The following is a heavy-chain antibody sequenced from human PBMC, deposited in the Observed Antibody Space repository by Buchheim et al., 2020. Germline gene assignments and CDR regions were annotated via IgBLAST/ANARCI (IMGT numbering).Heavy chain of an antibody. CDR3: AKTQYYYDSSGYYDY. V-gene: IGHV3-33*06. D-gene: IGHD3-22*01. Sequence: QVQLVESGGGVVQPGRSLRLSCAASGFTFSSYGMHWVRQAPGKGLEWVAVIWYDGSNKYYADSVKGRFTISRDNSKNTLYLQMNSLRAEDTAVYYWAKTQYYYDSSGYYDYWGQGTL. J-gene: IGHJ4*02. CDR2: IWYDGSNK. CDR1: GFTFSSYG.